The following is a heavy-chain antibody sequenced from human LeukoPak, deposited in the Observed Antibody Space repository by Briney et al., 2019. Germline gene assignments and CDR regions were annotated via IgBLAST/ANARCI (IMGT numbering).Heavy chain of an antibody. J-gene: IGHJ4*02. CDR3: ARGRVPGLRYFDWLSYYFDY. Sequence: SETLSLTCTVSGGSISIYYWSWIRQPPGKGLEWIGYIYYSGSTNYNPSLKSRVTISVDTSKNQFSLKLSSVTAADTAVYYCARGRVPGLRYFDWLSYYFDYWGQGTLVTVSS. CDR1: GGSISIYY. V-gene: IGHV4-59*01. D-gene: IGHD3-9*01. CDR2: IYYSGST.